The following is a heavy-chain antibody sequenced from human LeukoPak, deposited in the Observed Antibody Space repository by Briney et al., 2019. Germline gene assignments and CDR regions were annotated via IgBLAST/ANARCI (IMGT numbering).Heavy chain of an antibody. J-gene: IGHJ3*02. D-gene: IGHD6-13*01. CDR3: ARDEGGSWQIYDAFDI. V-gene: IGHV3-53*05. CDR1: GLTVSRNY. Sequence: PGGSLRLSCAASGLTVSRNYMSWVRQAPGKGLEWVSFIYSGGSTYYADSVKGRFTISRDNSKNTLYLQMNSLRAEDTAVYYCARDEGGSWQIYDAFDIWGQGTMVTVSS. CDR2: IYSGGST.